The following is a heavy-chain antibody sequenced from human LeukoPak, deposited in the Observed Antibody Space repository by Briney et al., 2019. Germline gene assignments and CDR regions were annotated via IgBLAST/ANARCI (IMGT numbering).Heavy chain of an antibody. CDR2: ISGSGDST. D-gene: IGHD6-19*01. CDR3: AKGGIAVASTSYYYMDV. V-gene: IGHV3-23*01. J-gene: IGHJ6*03. CDR1: GFTFSSYG. Sequence: GGSLRLSCAASGFTFSSYGMSWVRQAPGKGLEWVSAISGSGDSTHYADSVKGRLTISRDNSKNTLYLQMKSLRAEDTAVYYCAKGGIAVASTSYYYMDVWGKGTTVTISS.